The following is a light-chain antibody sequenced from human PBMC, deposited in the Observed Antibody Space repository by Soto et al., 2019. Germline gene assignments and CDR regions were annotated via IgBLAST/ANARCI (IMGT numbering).Light chain of an antibody. V-gene: IGKV3-11*01. CDR1: HSVSSY. J-gene: IGKJ1*01. Sequence: EIVLTQSPATLYLSPGKRAKLYCRASHSVSSYLAWYQPKPGQAPRLISYDASHRATGIPARLSVSGSGTDFTLTISRLEPEDFAEYYCQQYANSHGRFGEVTKVDI. CDR2: DAS. CDR3: QQYANSHGR.